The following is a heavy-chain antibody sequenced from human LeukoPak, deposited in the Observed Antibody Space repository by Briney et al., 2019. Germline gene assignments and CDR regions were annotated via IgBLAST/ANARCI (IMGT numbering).Heavy chain of an antibody. Sequence: GGSLSLVCAASGFTFSGWMGWLRQAPGKGLEGVANITQDATAKYYADVVKGRFTISRDNAKNSLYLDMKSLRAEDTAVYYCARLVWGTDRYFDPWGQGTLVTVSS. D-gene: IGHD3-16*01. CDR1: GFTFSGW. J-gene: IGHJ4*02. CDR2: ITQDATAK. CDR3: ARLVWGTDRYFDP. V-gene: IGHV3-7*01.